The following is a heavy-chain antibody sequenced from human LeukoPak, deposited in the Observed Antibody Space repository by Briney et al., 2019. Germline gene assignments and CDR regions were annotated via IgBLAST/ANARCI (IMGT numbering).Heavy chain of an antibody. V-gene: IGHV5-51*01. D-gene: IGHD3-3*01. CDR2: IYPGDSNI. CDR1: GHTFTNNW. J-gene: IGHJ4*02. CDR3: ARRQSTIFGVAFFDY. Sequence: GESLKISCKGSGHTFTNNWIAWVRQMPGKGLEWMGSIYPGDSNIRYNPAFQGQVTISADKSINTAYLQWSSLKASDTAMYYCARRQSTIFGVAFFDYWGQGTLVTVSS.